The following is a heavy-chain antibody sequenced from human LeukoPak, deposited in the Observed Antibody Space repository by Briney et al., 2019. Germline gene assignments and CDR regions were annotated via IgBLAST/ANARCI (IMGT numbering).Heavy chain of an antibody. CDR3: ARVGYYDSSGYRDY. D-gene: IGHD3-22*01. V-gene: IGHV4-34*01. J-gene: IGHJ4*02. Sequence: PSETLSPTCAVYGGSFSGYYWSWIRQPPGKGLEWIGEINHSGSTNYNPSLKSRVTISVDTSKNQFSLKLSSVTAADTAVYYCARVGYYDSSGYRDYWGQGTLVTVSS. CDR2: INHSGST. CDR1: GGSFSGYY.